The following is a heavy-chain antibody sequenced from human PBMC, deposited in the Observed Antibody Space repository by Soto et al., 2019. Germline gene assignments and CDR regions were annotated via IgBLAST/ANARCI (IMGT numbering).Heavy chain of an antibody. V-gene: IGHV3-30*18. D-gene: IGHD4-4*01. CDR2: ISYDGSNK. J-gene: IGHJ6*02. CDR3: AKDLYSYSNYPGYYYGMDV. Sequence: GGSLRLSCAASGFTFSSYGMHWVRQAPGKGLEWVAVISYDGSNKYYADSVKGRFTISRDNSKNTLYLQMNSLRAEDTAVYYCAKDLYSYSNYPGYYYGMDVWGQGTTVTVSS. CDR1: GFTFSSYG.